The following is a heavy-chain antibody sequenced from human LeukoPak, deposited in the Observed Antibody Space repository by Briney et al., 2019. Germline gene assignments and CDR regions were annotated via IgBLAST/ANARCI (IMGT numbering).Heavy chain of an antibody. CDR2: IYTSGST. CDR1: GGSISSGSYY. J-gene: IGHJ4*02. D-gene: IGHD4-17*01. CDR3: ARDGDDYGDLSFDC. Sequence: SETLSLTCTVSGGSISSGSYYWSWIRQPAGKGLEWIGRIYTSGSTNYNPSLKSRVTISVDTSKNQFSLKLSSVTAADTAVYYCARDGDDYGDLSFDCWGQGTLVTVSS. V-gene: IGHV4-61*02.